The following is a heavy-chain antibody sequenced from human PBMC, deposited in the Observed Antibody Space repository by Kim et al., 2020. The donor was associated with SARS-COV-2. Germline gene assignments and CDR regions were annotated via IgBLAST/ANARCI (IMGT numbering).Heavy chain of an antibody. CDR1: GFTVSSNY. CDR2: IYSGGST. Sequence: GGSLRLSCAASGFTVSSNYMSWVRQAPGKGLEWVSVIYSGGSTYYADSVKGRFTISRDNSKNTLYLQMNSLRAEDTAVYYCARMMEPGYYDFWSGYSGYYFDSWGRGPLVTVSS. CDR3: ARMMEPGYYDFWSGYSGYYFDS. V-gene: IGHV3-66*01. D-gene: IGHD3-3*01. J-gene: IGHJ4*02.